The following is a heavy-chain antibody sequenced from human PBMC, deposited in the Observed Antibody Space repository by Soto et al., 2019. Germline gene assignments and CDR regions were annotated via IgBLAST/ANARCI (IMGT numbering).Heavy chain of an antibody. CDR3: ARRYGGNLDY. J-gene: IGHJ4*02. Sequence: PSETLSLTCTVSGGSISSYYWSWIRQPPGKGLEWIGYIYYSGSTNYNPSLKSRVTISVDTSKNQFSLRLSSVTAADTAVYYCARRYGGNLDYWGQGTLVTVSS. D-gene: IGHD1-26*01. CDR1: GGSISSYY. CDR2: IYYSGST. V-gene: IGHV4-59*08.